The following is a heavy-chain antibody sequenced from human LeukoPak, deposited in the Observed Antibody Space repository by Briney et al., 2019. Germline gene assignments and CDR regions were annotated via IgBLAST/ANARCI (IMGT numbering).Heavy chain of an antibody. CDR1: GFTFSSYS. D-gene: IGHD5-18*01. Sequence: SGGSLRLSCAASGFTFSSYSMNWVRQAPGKGLEWVSYISSSSSTIYYADSVKGRFTISRDNAKNSLYLQMNSLRAEDTAVYYCAREDTAMWGYYYGMDVWGQGTTVTVSS. V-gene: IGHV3-48*04. J-gene: IGHJ6*02. CDR3: AREDTAMWGYYYGMDV. CDR2: ISSSSSTI.